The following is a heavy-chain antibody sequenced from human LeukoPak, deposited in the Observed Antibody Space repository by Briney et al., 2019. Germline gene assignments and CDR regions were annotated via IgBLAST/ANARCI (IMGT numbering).Heavy chain of an antibody. J-gene: IGHJ4*02. CDR3: ARGDDFFDY. V-gene: IGHV4-61*05. CDR1: GGSISSSSYY. Sequence: PSETLSLTCTVSGGSISSSSYYWGWIRQSPGKGLDWIGYVYYSGSTNRNPSLKSRVTLSVDTSKNQFSLRLNSVIAADTAVYYCARGDDFFDYWGQGILVTVSP. CDR2: VYYSGST. D-gene: IGHD2-21*02.